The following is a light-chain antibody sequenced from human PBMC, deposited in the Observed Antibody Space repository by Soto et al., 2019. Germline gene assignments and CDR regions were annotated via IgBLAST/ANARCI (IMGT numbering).Light chain of an antibody. CDR3: AAWSDSLNGPL. CDR2: GNN. V-gene: IGLV1-44*01. J-gene: IGLJ2*01. CDR1: SSNIGSND. Sequence: QSVLTQPPSASGTPGQRVSISCSGSSSNIGSNDVNWYQQLPGTATKLLMYGNNQRPSGVPDRFSGSKSGTSASLAISGLPSEDEAYYYCAAWSDSLNGPLFCGGSKLTVL.